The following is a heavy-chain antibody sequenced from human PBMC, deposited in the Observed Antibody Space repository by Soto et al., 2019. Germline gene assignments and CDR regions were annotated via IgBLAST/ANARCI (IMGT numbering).Heavy chain of an antibody. CDR2: LYSIGTT. D-gene: IGHD3-16*01. Sequence: SETLSLTCSVSGGSINSYWWSLIRHPARKGLGWIGRLYSIGTTDDNPSLNSRATMAVETTKNHSSLKLNSLTAADTAVYYCARDIGSYAYAEGYWGQGIKVSVAS. CDR1: GGSINSYW. CDR3: ARDIGSYAYAEGY. J-gene: IGHJ4*02. V-gene: IGHV4-4*07.